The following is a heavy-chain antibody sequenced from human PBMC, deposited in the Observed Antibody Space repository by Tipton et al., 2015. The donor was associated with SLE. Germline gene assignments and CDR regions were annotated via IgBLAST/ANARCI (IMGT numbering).Heavy chain of an antibody. CDR3: ARAYSGYPGNDAFDI. CDR2: IYYSGST. Sequence: LSLTCTVSGGSISSGDYYWSWIRQPPGKGLEWIGYIYYSGSTYYNPSLKSRVTISVDTSKNQFSLKLSSVTAADTAVYYCARAYSGYPGNDAFDIWGQGTMVTVSS. J-gene: IGHJ3*02. D-gene: IGHD5-12*01. CDR1: GGSISSGDYY. V-gene: IGHV4-30-4*01.